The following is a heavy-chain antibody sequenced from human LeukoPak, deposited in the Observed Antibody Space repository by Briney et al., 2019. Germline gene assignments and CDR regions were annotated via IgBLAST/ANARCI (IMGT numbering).Heavy chain of an antibody. CDR3: AREGAYCGGDCYMTPGDY. Sequence: GGSLRLSCAASGFTFSSYWMSWVRQAPGKGLEWVANIKQDGSEKYYVDSVKGRFTISRDNAKNSLYLQMNSLRAEDTAVYYCAREGAYCGGDCYMTPGDYWGQGTLVTVSS. V-gene: IGHV3-7*01. CDR1: GFTFSSYW. D-gene: IGHD2-21*02. J-gene: IGHJ4*02. CDR2: IKQDGSEK.